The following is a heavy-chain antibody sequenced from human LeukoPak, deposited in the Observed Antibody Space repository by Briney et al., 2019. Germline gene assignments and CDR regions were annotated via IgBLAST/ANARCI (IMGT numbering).Heavy chain of an antibody. CDR2: MSPNSGNT. V-gene: IGHV1-8*01. D-gene: IGHD3-9*01. Sequence: ASVKVSCKASGYTFTSYDINWVRQATGQGLEWMGWMSPNSGNTGYAQKFQGRVTMTRNTSISTAYMELSSLRSEDTAVYYCARASTGYYLYYYYYMDVWGKGTTVTVSS. CDR1: GYTFTSYD. CDR3: ARASTGYYLYYYYYMDV. J-gene: IGHJ6*03.